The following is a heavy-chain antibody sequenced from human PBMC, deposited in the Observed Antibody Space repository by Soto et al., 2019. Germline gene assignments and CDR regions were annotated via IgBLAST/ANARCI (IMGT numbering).Heavy chain of an antibody. D-gene: IGHD5-12*01. CDR3: ARRFGKWLRAHFDY. J-gene: IGHJ4*02. CDR2: INHSGST. Sequence: QVQLQQWGAGLLKPSETLSLTCAVYGGSFSGYYWSWIRQPPGKGLEWIGEINHSGSTNYNPSLKSRVTISVDTSKNQFSLKLSSVTAADTAVYYCARRFGKWLRAHFDYWGQGTLVTVSS. CDR1: GGSFSGYY. V-gene: IGHV4-34*01.